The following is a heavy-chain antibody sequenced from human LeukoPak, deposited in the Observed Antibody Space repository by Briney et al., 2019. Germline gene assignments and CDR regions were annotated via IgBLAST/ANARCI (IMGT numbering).Heavy chain of an antibody. CDR2: INHSGST. CDR3: ARHGYSSGWYPNDY. CDR1: GGSFSGYY. V-gene: IGHV4-34*01. Sequence: SETLSLTCAVYGGSFSGYYWSWIRQPPGKGLEWIGEINHSGSTNYNPSLKSRVTISVDKSKNQFSLKLSSVTAADTAVYYCARHGYSSGWYPNDYWGQGTLVTVSS. D-gene: IGHD6-19*01. J-gene: IGHJ4*02.